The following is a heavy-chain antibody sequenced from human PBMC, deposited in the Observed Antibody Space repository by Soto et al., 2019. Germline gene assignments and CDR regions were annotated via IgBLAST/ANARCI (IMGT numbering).Heavy chain of an antibody. CDR2: IYHSGST. Sequence: SETLSLTCAVSGGSISSGGYSWSWIRQPPGNGLEWIGNIYHSGSTNYNPSLKSRVTISVDTSKNQFSLKLSSVTAADTAVYYCARLWGYYNDYWGQGTLVTVSS. V-gene: IGHV4-61*08. D-gene: IGHD3-22*01. CDR3: ARLWGYYNDY. J-gene: IGHJ4*02. CDR1: GGSISSGGYS.